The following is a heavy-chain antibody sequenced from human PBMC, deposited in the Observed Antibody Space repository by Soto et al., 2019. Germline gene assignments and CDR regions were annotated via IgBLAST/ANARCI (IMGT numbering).Heavy chain of an antibody. V-gene: IGHV3-30*03. CDR1: GFTFSSYG. J-gene: IGHJ3*02. D-gene: IGHD1-26*01. CDR3: ATQPVGGGFDI. CDR2: ISYDGSNK. Sequence: QVQLVESGGGVVQPGRSLRLYCAASGFTFSSYGMHWVRQAPGKGLEWVAVISYDGSNKYYADSVKGRFTISRDNSKNALYLQMNSRRVEDTAVYYCATQPVGGGFDIRGQGAMVTGSS.